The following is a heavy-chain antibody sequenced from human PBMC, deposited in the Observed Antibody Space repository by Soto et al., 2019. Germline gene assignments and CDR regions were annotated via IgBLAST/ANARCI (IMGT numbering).Heavy chain of an antibody. D-gene: IGHD5-12*01. CDR2: IYHSGST. Sequence: QLQLQESGSGLVKPSQTLSLTCAVSGGSISSGGYSWSWIRQPPGKGLEWIGYIYHSGSTYYNPPRKRRVTISVDRSKNQCSLKLRSVTAADTAVYYCAAGGGLPRYYWGQGTLVTVSS. J-gene: IGHJ4*02. CDR1: GGSISSGGYS. V-gene: IGHV4-30-2*01. CDR3: AAGGGLPRYY.